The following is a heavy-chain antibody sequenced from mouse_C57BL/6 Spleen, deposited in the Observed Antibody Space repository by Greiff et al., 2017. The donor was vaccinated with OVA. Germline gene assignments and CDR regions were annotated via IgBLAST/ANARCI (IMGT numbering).Heavy chain of an antibody. V-gene: IGHV14-2*01. Sequence: VQLQQSGAELVKPGASVKLSCTASGFNIKDYYMHWVKQRTEQGLEWIGRIDPEDGETKYAPKFQGKATITADTSSNTAYLRLSSLTSEDTAVYYCALYYYGSSDVWGTGTTVTVSS. CDR2: IDPEDGET. CDR1: GFNIKDYY. D-gene: IGHD1-1*01. CDR3: ALYYYGSSDV. J-gene: IGHJ1*03.